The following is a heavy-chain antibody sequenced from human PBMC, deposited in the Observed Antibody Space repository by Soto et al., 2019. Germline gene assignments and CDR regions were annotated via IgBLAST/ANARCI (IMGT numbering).Heavy chain of an antibody. D-gene: IGHD2-15*01. Sequence: PSETLSLTCTVSGGSISSYYWSWIRQPPGKGLEWIGYIYYSGSTNYNPSLKSRVTISVDTSKNQFSLKLSSLRSEDTAVYYCARGLGGGMGCSGGSCYQWFDPWGQGTLVTVSS. CDR1: GGSISSYY. V-gene: IGHV4-59*01. J-gene: IGHJ5*02. CDR3: ARGLGGGMGCSGGSCYQWFDP. CDR2: IYYSGST.